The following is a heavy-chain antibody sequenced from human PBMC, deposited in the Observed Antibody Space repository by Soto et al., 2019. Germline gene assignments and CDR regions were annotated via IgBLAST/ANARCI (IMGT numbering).Heavy chain of an antibody. V-gene: IGHV3-23*01. CDR1: GVTFENHV. Sequence: PGGSLRLACEASGVTFENHVLTTVRQARGKGLDWVSSISGSGNSKYYAGSVKGRFSTSRDNSGRTLHLQMTSLTVDDTAIYFCAKVLRREYSVSLTDAFEFWGQGAMVTVSS. CDR3: AKVLRREYSVSLTDAFEF. D-gene: IGHD3-10*01. J-gene: IGHJ4*02. CDR2: ISGSGNSK.